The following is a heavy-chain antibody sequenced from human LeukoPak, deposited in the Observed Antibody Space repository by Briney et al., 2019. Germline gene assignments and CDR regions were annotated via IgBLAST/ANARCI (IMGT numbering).Heavy chain of an antibody. CDR3: AKRKWYSSGWLSN. CDR2: ISGSGGST. Sequence: PGGSLRLSCAASGFTFSSYAMSWVRQAPGKGLEWVSAISGSGGSTYYADSVKGRFTTSRDNSKNTLYLQMNSLRAEDTAVYYCAKRKWYSSGWLSNWGQGTLVTVSS. V-gene: IGHV3-23*01. J-gene: IGHJ4*02. D-gene: IGHD6-19*01. CDR1: GFTFSSYA.